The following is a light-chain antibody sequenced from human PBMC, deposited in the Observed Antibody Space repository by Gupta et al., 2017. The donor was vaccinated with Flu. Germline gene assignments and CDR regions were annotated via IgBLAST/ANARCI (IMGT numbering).Light chain of an antibody. Sequence: DIVMTQSPDSLAVSLGERATINCKSSQSVLYSSNNKNYLAWYQQKPGQPPKLLIYGASTRESGVPDRFSGSGSGKDFTLTISSLQAEDVAVYYCQQYYSTPPITFGQGTRLEIK. CDR2: GAS. CDR1: QSVLYSSNNKNY. CDR3: QQYYSTPPIT. J-gene: IGKJ5*01. V-gene: IGKV4-1*01.